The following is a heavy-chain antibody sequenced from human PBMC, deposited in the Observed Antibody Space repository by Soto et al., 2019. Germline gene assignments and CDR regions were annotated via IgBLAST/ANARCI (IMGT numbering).Heavy chain of an antibody. CDR3: ARDSRGYSYGP. CDR2: ISSSSAII. D-gene: IGHD5-18*01. J-gene: IGHJ5*02. CDR1: GFTFSSYS. V-gene: IGHV3-48*02. Sequence: LRLSCAASGFTFSSYSMSWVRQAPGKGLEWISYISSSSAIIYYADSVKGRFTISRDNAQKSLSLQMNSLRDEDTAVYYCARDSRGYSYGPWGQGTLVTVYS.